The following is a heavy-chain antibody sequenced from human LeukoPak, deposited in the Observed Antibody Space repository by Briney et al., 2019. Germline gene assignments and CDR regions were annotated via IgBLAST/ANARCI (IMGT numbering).Heavy chain of an antibody. V-gene: IGHV3-30*18. CDR2: ISYDGSNK. CDR1: GFTFSSYG. CDR3: AKDLVGALGFDY. Sequence: GRSLRLSCAASGFTFSSYGMHWVRQAPGKGLEWVAVISYDGSNKYYADSVKGRFTISRDNSKNTLYLQMNSLRAEDTAVYYCAKDLVGALGFDYWGQGTLVTVSS. D-gene: IGHD1-26*01. J-gene: IGHJ4*02.